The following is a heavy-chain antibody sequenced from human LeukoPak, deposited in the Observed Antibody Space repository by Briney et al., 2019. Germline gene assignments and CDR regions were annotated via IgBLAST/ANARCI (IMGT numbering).Heavy chain of an antibody. CDR1: GGTFSSYT. J-gene: IGHJ6*03. V-gene: IGHV1-69*02. Sequence: SVKVSCKASGGTFSSYTISWVRQAPGQGLEWMGRIIPILGIANYAQKFQGRVTITADKSTSTASMELSSLRSEDTAVYYCARAGIAVAHGVFDYYYYMDVWGKGTTVTVSS. D-gene: IGHD6-19*01. CDR3: ARAGIAVAHGVFDYYYYMDV. CDR2: IIPILGIA.